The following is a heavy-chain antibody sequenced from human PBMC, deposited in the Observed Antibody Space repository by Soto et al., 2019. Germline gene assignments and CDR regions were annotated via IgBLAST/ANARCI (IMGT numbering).Heavy chain of an antibody. CDR1: GGSISSGGYY. J-gene: IGHJ5*02. CDR3: ARVLAAPGYNWFDP. CDR2: IYYSGST. Sequence: SETLSLTCTVSGGSISSGGYYWSWIRQHPGKGLEWIGYIYYSGSTYYNPSLKSRVTISVDTSKNQFSLKLSSVTAADTAVYYCARVLAAPGYNWFDPWGQGTLVTVSS. D-gene: IGHD6-6*01. V-gene: IGHV4-31*03.